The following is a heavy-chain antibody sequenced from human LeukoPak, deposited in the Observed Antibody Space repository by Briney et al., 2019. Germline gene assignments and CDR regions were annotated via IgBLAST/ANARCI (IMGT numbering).Heavy chain of an antibody. J-gene: IGHJ6*02. CDR2: ISWDGGST. D-gene: IGHD4-11*01. V-gene: IGHV3-43*01. CDR1: GFTFDDYT. CDR3: ARAYDYNFYYYYYGMDV. Sequence: GGSLRLSCAASGFTFDDYTMHWVRRAPGKGLEWVSLISWDGGSTYYADSVKGRFTISRDNSKNSLYLQMNSLRTEDTALYYCARAYDYNFYYYYYGMDVWGQGTTVTVSS.